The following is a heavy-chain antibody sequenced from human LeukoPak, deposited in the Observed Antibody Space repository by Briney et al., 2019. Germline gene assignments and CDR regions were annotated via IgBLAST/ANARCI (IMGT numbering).Heavy chain of an antibody. CDR2: VYYSGST. Sequence: PSETLSLTCTVSGGSLNNYYLTWIRQPPGRGLEWIGHVYYSGSTSYNPSLKSRVTISVDTSENQFTLKLSSVTAADTAVYYCASQAWLLDYWGPGTLVTVAS. J-gene: IGHJ4*02. CDR3: ASQAWLLDY. V-gene: IGHV4-59*08. CDR1: GGSLNNYY. D-gene: IGHD5-12*01.